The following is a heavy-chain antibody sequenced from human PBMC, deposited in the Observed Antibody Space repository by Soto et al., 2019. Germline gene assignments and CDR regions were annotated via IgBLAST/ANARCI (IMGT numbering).Heavy chain of an antibody. V-gene: IGHV1-69*02. D-gene: IGHD3-10*01. Sequence: QVQLVQSGAEVKKPGSSVKVSCKASGGTFSSYTISWVRQAPGQGLEWMGRIIPILGIANYAQKFQGRVTITADKSTSTAYMELSSLRSEDTAVYYFARIRGSGSPALYYYYMDVWGKGTTVTVSS. CDR2: IIPILGIA. J-gene: IGHJ6*03. CDR1: GGTFSSYT. CDR3: ARIRGSGSPALYYYYMDV.